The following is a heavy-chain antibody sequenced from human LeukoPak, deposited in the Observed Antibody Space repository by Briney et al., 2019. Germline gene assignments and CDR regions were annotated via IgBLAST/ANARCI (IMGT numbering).Heavy chain of an antibody. V-gene: IGHV3-23*01. CDR2: ISGSGDST. D-gene: IGHD6-13*01. CDR1: GFTFSSYA. Sequence: GGSLRLSCAASGFTFSSYAMSWVRQAPGKGLEWVSAISGSGDSTYYGDSVKGRFTISRDNSKNTLYLQMNSLRAEDTAVYYCAKTRPLDSSSWSHGDYWGQGTLVTASS. CDR3: AKTRPLDSSSWSHGDY. J-gene: IGHJ4*02.